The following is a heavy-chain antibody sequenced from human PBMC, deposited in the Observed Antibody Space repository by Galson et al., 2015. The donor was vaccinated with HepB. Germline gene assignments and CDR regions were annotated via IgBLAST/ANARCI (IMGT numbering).Heavy chain of an antibody. CDR2: FDPEDGET. V-gene: IGHV1-24*01. Sequence: SVKVSCKVSGYTLTELSMHWVRQAPGKGLEWMGGFDPEDGETIYAQKFQGRVTMTEDTSTDTAYMELSSLRSEDTAVYYCATGIAAHQAELAYYFQHWGQGTLVTVSS. J-gene: IGHJ1*01. D-gene: IGHD6-13*01. CDR3: ATGIAAHQAELAYYFQH. CDR1: GYTLTELS.